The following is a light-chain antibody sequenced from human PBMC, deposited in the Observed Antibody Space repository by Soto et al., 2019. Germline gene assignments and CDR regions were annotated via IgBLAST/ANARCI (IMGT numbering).Light chain of an antibody. Sequence: QSVLTQPPSVSGTPGQRVTISCSGSSSNIGSNTVNWYQQLPGTAPKLLIYSNDQRPSGVPDRFSDSKSGTSDSRAITGLQSEDEADYYCAVWDDSLNGPVFGGGTKVTVL. J-gene: IGLJ3*02. CDR3: AVWDDSLNGPV. CDR1: SSNIGSNT. CDR2: SND. V-gene: IGLV1-44*01.